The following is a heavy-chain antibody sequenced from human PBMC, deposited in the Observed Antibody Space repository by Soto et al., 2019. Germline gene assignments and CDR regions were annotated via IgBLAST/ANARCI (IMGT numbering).Heavy chain of an antibody. CDR3: TVLEGGFDI. CDR2: ISYDGSDK. CDR1: GFTFSNYG. J-gene: IGHJ3*02. D-gene: IGHD2-15*01. V-gene: IGHV3-30*03. Sequence: QVQLVASGGGVVQPGRSLRLSCAASGFTFSNYGMHWVRQAPGKGLEWVAVISYDGSDKYYADSVKGRFTISRYNSKNTLYLQMNSLRAEDTAVYYCTVLEGGFDIWGQGTMVTVSS.